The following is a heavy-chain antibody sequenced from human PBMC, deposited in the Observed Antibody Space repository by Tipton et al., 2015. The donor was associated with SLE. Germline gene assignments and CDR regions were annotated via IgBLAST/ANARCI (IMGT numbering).Heavy chain of an antibody. CDR1: GGSISSHY. CDR3: AREDGGYGRAFDI. Sequence: TLSLTCTLSGGSISSHYWSWIQQPPGKGLEWIGYIYYSGSTSGSTNYNPSLKSRVTISLDTSKNQFSLNLSSVTAADTAVYFCAREDGGYGRAFDIWGQGTTVTVSS. V-gene: IGHV4-59*11. D-gene: IGHD1-26*01. CDR2: IYYSGSTSGST. J-gene: IGHJ3*02.